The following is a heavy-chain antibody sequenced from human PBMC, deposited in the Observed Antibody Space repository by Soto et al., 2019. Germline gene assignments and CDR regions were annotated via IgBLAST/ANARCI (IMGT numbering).Heavy chain of an antibody. CDR1: GFTFTSSA. CDR2: IVVGSGNT. J-gene: IGHJ6*02. V-gene: IGHV1-58*01. Sequence: SVKVSCKASGFTFTSSAVQWVRQARGQRPEWIGWIVVGSGNTNYAQKFQERVTITRDMSTSTAYMELSSLRSEDTAVYYCATRSGWDVYYYYGMDVWGQGTTVTVSS. CDR3: ATRSGWDVYYYYGMDV. D-gene: IGHD3-3*01.